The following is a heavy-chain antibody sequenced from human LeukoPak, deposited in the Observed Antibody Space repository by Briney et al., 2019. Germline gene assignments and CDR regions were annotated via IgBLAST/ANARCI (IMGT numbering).Heavy chain of an antibody. J-gene: IGHJ3*02. CDR3: AREDMTTVTTRWAFDI. V-gene: IGHV3-30*03. CDR2: ISYDGSIK. CDR1: AFTVRNLW. Sequence: PGRSRRRSGAASAFTVRNLWIRSVREAPGKGLELVAVISYDGSIKYYSDFVKGRFTISRDNSKNTLYLQMNSLRAEDTAVYYCAREDMTTVTTRWAFDIWGQGSMVTVSS. D-gene: IGHD4-17*01.